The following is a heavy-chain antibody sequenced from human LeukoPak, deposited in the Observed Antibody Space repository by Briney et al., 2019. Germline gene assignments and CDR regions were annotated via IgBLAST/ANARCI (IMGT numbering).Heavy chain of an antibody. CDR1: AYSFTRYW. V-gene: IGHV5-51*01. J-gene: IGHJ4*02. Sequence: GESLKISCKGSAYSFTRYWIGWVRLMPGKGLEWMGIIYPGDSDTRYSPSFQGQVTISADKSISTAYLQWSTLKASDTAMYYCASPSGITGTGYHYWGQGTLVTVSS. D-gene: IGHD1-20*01. CDR2: IYPGDSDT. CDR3: ASPSGITGTGYHY.